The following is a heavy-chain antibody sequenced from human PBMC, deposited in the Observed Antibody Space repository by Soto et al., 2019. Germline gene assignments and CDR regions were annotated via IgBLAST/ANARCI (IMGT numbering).Heavy chain of an antibody. J-gene: IGHJ2*01. V-gene: IGHV3-23*01. CDR1: GFTFGSNA. Sequence: EVQLLESGGGLVQPGGSLRLSCAASGFTFGSNAMSWVRQAPGKGLEWVSGLSGGGGSTYYAHSVRGRFTTSRDNSKNTLYLYLNSLRAEDTAMYYCVESVGPDYGYSNWYFDLWGRGTLVTVSS. D-gene: IGHD4-17*01. CDR3: VESVGPDYGYSNWYFDL. CDR2: LSGGGGST.